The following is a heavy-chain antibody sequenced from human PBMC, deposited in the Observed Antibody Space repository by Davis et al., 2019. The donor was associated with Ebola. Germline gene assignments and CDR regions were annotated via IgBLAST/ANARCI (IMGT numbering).Heavy chain of an antibody. J-gene: IGHJ4*02. CDR1: GFTFSSYW. V-gene: IGHV3-74*01. D-gene: IGHD3-10*01. Sequence: PGGSLRLSCAASGFTFSSYWMHWVRQAPGKGLVWVSRINSDGSSTSYADSVKGRFTISRDNAKNSLYLQMNSLRAEDTAVYYCAREQYYYGSGSYLLGFDYWGQGTLVTVSS. CDR3: AREQYYYGSGSYLLGFDY. CDR2: INSDGSST.